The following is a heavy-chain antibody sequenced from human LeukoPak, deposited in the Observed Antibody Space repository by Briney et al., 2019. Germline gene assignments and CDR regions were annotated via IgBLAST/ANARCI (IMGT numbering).Heavy chain of an antibody. V-gene: IGHV4-39*07. D-gene: IGHD6-6*01. CDR3: ARVEYSSSTGPYYYYYYMDV. Sequence: KSSETLSLTCTVSGGSISSSSYYWGWIRQPPGKGLEWIGSIYYSGSTYYNPSLKSRVTISVDTSKNQFSLKLSSVTTADTAVYYCARVEYSSSTGPYYYYYYMDVWGKGTTVTVSS. J-gene: IGHJ6*03. CDR1: GGSISSSSYY. CDR2: IYYSGST.